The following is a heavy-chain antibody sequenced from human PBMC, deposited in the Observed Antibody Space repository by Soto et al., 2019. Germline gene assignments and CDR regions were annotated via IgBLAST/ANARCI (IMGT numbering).Heavy chain of an antibody. D-gene: IGHD6-19*01. CDR2: SYHSGSS. Sequence: PSETLSLTCTVSGGSVNSAGHSWGWVRQSPGKGLEWIGYSYHSGSSYYNPSLQSRVTISVDRSKAQFYLTLTSVTAADTAVYFCARARYYYCARDLVLAVAALGGWFDPWGQGTLVTVSS. CDR3: ARARYYYCARDLVLAVAALGGWFDP. V-gene: IGHV4-30-2*06. J-gene: IGHJ5*02. CDR1: GGSVNSAGHS.